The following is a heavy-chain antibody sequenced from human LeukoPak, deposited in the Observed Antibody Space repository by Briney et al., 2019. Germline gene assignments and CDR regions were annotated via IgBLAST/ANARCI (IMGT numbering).Heavy chain of an antibody. CDR2: IIPIFGTA. Sequence: ASVKVSCKASGGTFSSYAISWVRQAPGQGLEWMGGIIPIFGTANYAQKFQGRVTITADESTSTAYMELSSLRSEDTAVYYCARVEGELDDAFDIWGQGTMVTVSS. D-gene: IGHD1-26*01. CDR1: GGTFSSYA. CDR3: ARVEGELDDAFDI. J-gene: IGHJ3*02. V-gene: IGHV1-69*13.